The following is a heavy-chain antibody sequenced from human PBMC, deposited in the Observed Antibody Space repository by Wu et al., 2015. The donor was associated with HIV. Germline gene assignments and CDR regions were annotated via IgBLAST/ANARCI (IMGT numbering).Heavy chain of an antibody. D-gene: IGHD3-9*01. J-gene: IGHJ4*02. V-gene: IGHV1-18*01. CDR2: ISTYTGAT. CDR3: ARDKRGYDVLTGYYIYFDH. Sequence: QDHLEQSGPEVKKPEASVKVSCKASGYIFTNFGISWARQTPGQGLEWLGCISTYTGATNYAQKFEDRVSMTRETSITTAYMELRSLRSDDTAVYFCARDKRGYDVLTGYYIYFDHWGQGRQVTVSS. CDR1: GYIFTNFG.